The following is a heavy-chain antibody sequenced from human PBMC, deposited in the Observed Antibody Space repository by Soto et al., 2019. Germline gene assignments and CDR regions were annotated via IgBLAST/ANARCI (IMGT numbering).Heavy chain of an antibody. CDR3: ARHEYLGGKNDGLGYYHGLDV. CDR1: GYSFTSYF. Sequence: EVQLVQSGAEVKKPGESLRISCKGSGYSFTSYFITWVRQMPGKGLEWMGRIDPTDSYTNYSPSFQGLVTISADRSINTAYLQWSSLKASDTAIYYCARHEYLGGKNDGLGYYHGLDVWGQGTTVTVSS. D-gene: IGHD3-10*01. V-gene: IGHV5-10-1*01. J-gene: IGHJ6*02. CDR2: IDPTDSYT.